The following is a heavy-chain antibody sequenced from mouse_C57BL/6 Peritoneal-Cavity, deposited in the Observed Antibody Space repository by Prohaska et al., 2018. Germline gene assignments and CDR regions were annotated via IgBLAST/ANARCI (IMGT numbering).Heavy chain of an antibody. D-gene: IGHD1-1*01. CDR3: ARSLYYGSSSFAY. J-gene: IGHJ3*01. CDR1: GYTFTSYW. Sequence: QVQLQQPGAELVKPGASVKLSCKASGYTFTSYWMHWVKQRPGRGLEWIGRIEPNSGVTKYNEKFKRKATLTVDKPSSTAYMQLSSLTSDDCAVYYCARSLYYGSSSFAYWGQGTLVTVSA. V-gene: IGHV1-72*01. CDR2: IEPNSGVT.